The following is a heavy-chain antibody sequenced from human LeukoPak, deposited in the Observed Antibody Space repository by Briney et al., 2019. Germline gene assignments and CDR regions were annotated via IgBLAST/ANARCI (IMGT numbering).Heavy chain of an antibody. CDR1: GFTFNPFT. CDR3: ARDTRFDYFDY. J-gene: IGHJ4*02. V-gene: IGHV3-33*08. D-gene: IGHD3-16*01. Sequence: PGGSLRLSCAASGFTFNPFTMHWVRQAPGKGLEWVAVIWYDGSNKYYADSVKGRFTISRDNSKNTLYLQMNSLRAEDTAVYYCARDTRFDYFDYWGQGTLVTVSS. CDR2: IWYDGSNK.